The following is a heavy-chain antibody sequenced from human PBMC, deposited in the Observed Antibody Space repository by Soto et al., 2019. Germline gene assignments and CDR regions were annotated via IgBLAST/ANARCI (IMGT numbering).Heavy chain of an antibody. V-gene: IGHV1-18*01. J-gene: IGHJ3*01. CDR1: AHSINSWG. CDR2: ISGYNGNT. Sequence: AAVTSSLKDAAHSINSWGPRPPRPSIGQVREWMGWISGYNGNTYYAQKYQGRVTMTTDTSTNTAYMELRSPRSDDTALYYCAREGDILGLDAFDGWGQGTMVTVSS. D-gene: IGHD3-9*01. CDR3: AREGDILGLDAFDG.